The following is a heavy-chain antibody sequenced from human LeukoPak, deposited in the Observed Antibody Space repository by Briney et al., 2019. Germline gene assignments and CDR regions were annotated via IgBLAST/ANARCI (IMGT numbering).Heavy chain of an antibody. CDR1: GFTFSRYG. D-gene: IGHD5-24*01. Sequence: PGRSLRLSCAASGFTFSRYGMHWVRQAPGKGLEWVAVISYDGSNKYYADSVKGRFTISRDNSKNTLYLQMNSLRAEDTAVYYCAKSRVRGWRQFRDAFDIWGQGTMVTVSS. CDR3: AKSRVRGWRQFRDAFDI. V-gene: IGHV3-30*18. J-gene: IGHJ3*02. CDR2: ISYDGSNK.